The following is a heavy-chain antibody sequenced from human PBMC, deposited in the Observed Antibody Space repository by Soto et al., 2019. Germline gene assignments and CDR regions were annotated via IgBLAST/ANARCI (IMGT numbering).Heavy chain of an antibody. J-gene: IGHJ6*02. V-gene: IGHV4-34*01. CDR3: ARERWFGELSWSRNYYYGMDV. CDR1: GGSFSGYY. D-gene: IGHD3-10*01. CDR2: INHSGST. Sequence: PSETLSLTCAVYGGSFSGYYWSWIRQPPGKGLEWIGEINHSGSTNYNPSLKSRVTISVDTSKNQFSLKLSSVTAADTAVYYCARERWFGELSWSRNYYYGMDVWGQGTTVT.